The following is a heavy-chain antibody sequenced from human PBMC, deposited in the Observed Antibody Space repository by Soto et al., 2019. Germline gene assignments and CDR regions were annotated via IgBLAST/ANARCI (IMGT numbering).Heavy chain of an antibody. CDR3: ARNTGIAVAGDFDY. D-gene: IGHD6-19*01. V-gene: IGHV4-59*08. CDR2: IYYSGST. J-gene: IGHJ4*02. Sequence: SETLSLTCTVSGGSISSYYWSWIRQPPGKGLEWIGYIYYSGSTNYNPSLKSRVTISVDTSKNQFSLKLSSVTAADTAVYYCARNTGIAVAGDFDYWGQGTLVTVSS. CDR1: GGSISSYY.